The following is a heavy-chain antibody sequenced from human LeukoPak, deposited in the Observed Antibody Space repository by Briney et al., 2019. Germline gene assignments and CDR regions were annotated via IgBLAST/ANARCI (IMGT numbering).Heavy chain of an antibody. D-gene: IGHD2-15*01. V-gene: IGHV4-34*01. CDR3: ARGGCSGGGCYYYFDY. CDR1: GGSFSGYY. CDR2: INHSGST. J-gene: IGHJ4*02. Sequence: SETLSLTSAVYGGSFSGYYWSWIGQPPGKGLEWVGEINHSGSTNYNPSHNSRATISVDTSKTQFSLKLSSVTAADTAVYYCARGGCSGGGCYYYFDYWGQGTLVTVSS.